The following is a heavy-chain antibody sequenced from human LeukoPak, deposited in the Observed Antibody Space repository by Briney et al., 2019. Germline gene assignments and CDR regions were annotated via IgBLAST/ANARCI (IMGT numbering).Heavy chain of an antibody. V-gene: IGHV1-69*05. Sequence: SVKVSCKASGGGFTFTSHAISWVRQAPGQGLEWMGGLIPIYGSANYAQKFQGRVTMTRNTSISTAYMELSSLRSEDTAVYYCARKKEGRGYRDQRGVGYAFDIWGQGTMVTVSS. CDR2: LIPIYGSA. D-gene: IGHD3-10*01. J-gene: IGHJ3*02. CDR1: GGGFTFTSHA. CDR3: ARKKEGRGYRDQRGVGYAFDI.